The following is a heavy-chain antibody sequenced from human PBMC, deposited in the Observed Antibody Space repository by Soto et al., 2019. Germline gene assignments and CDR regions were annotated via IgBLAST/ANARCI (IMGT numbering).Heavy chain of an antibody. CDR3: ARVSYYYDSSGSLVNYYYYGMDV. CDR2: IYHSGST. D-gene: IGHD3-22*01. J-gene: IGHJ6*02. CDR1: GGSISSSNW. V-gene: IGHV4-4*02. Sequence: TSETLSLTCAVSGGSISSSNWWSWVRQPPGKGLEWIGEIYHSGSTNYNPSLKSRVTISVDKSKSQFSLKLSSVTAADTAVYYCARVSYYYDSSGSLVNYYYYGMDVWGQGTTVTVSS.